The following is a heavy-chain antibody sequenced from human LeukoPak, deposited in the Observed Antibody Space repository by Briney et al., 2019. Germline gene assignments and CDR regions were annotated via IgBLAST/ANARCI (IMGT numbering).Heavy chain of an antibody. CDR2: INAGSGNT. CDR1: GYTFTSYA. D-gene: IGHD6-19*01. V-gene: IGHV1-3*01. CDR3: ASHRVGIVVAGRYYYYGMDV. Sequence: ASVKVSCKASGYTFTSYAMHWVRQAPGQRLEWMGWINAGSGNTKYSQKFQGRVTITRDTSASTAYMELSSLRSEDTAVYYCASHRVGIVVAGRYYYYGMDVWGQGTTVTVSS. J-gene: IGHJ6*02.